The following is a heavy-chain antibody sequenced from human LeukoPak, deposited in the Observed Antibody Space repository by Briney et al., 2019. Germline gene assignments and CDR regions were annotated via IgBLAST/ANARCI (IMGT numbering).Heavy chain of an antibody. D-gene: IGHD3-3*01. CDR1: GYTFTSYY. V-gene: IGHV1-46*03. Sequence: ASVKVSCKASGYTFTSYYMHWVRQAPGQGLEWMGIINPSGGSTSYAQKFQGRVTMTRDTSTSTVYMELSSLRSEDTAVYYCASIFGFWSGYSSLDYWGQGTLVTVSS. J-gene: IGHJ4*02. CDR3: ASIFGFWSGYSSLDY. CDR2: INPSGGST.